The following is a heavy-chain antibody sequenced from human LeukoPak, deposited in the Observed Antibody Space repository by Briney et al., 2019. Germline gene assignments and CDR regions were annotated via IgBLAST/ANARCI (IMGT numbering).Heavy chain of an antibody. V-gene: IGHV3-30*18. J-gene: IGHJ3*02. CDR2: ISYDGSNK. D-gene: IGHD3-16*01. CDR3: AKDLYPYDYVLEGAFDI. Sequence: PGGSLRLSCAASGFTFSSYGMHWVRQAPGKGLEWVAVISYDGSNKYYADSVKGRFTISRDNSKNTLYLQMNSLRAEDTAVYYCAKDLYPYDYVLEGAFDIWGQGTMVTVSS. CDR1: GFTFSSYG.